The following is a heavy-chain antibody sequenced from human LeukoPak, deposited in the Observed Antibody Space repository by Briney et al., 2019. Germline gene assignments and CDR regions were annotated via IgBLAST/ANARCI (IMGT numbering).Heavy chain of an antibody. CDR1: GFLFSSFE. D-gene: IGHD3-10*02. V-gene: IGHV3-48*03. J-gene: IGHJ6*04. CDR3: AELGITMIGGV. Sequence: GGSLRLSCAASGFLFSSFEVNWVRQAPGKGLEWVSYISSSGITIYYADPVKGRFTISRDNAKNSLYLRMNSLRAEDTAVYYCAELGITMIGGVWGKGTTVTISS. CDR2: ISSSGITI.